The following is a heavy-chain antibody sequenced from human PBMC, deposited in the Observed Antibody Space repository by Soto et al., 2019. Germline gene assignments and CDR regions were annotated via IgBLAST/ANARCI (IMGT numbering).Heavy chain of an antibody. CDR1: GGSVNGYY. J-gene: IGHJ6*02. Sequence: SETLSLTCAVYGGSVNGYYWNWIRQPPGKGLEWIGEINHTGGTHYNPSLKSRVTMSVHTSKNQFSLRLTSVTAADTAVYYCARDNILGILYGGMDVWGQGTTVT. V-gene: IGHV4-34*10. D-gene: IGHD3-3*01. CDR2: INHTGGT. CDR3: ARDNILGILYGGMDV.